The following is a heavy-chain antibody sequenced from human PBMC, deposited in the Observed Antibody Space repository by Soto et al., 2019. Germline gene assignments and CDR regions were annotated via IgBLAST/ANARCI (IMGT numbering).Heavy chain of an antibody. V-gene: IGHV3-23*01. J-gene: IGHJ4*02. CDR1: GYTFDNYA. CDR3: AKDRLAGNFDY. Sequence: GGSLRLSCAASGYTFDNYALIWFRQAPGKGLEWVSAIGRSGADTYYADSVKGRFTISRDNSKNAVFLQMDSLRAEDTALYYCAKDRLAGNFDYWGQGTQVTVSS. CDR2: IGRSGADT.